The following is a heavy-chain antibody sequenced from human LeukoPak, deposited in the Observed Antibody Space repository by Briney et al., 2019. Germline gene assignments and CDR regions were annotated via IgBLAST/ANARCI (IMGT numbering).Heavy chain of an antibody. D-gene: IGHD4-11*01. CDR1: GYTLTELS. J-gene: IGHJ3*02. Sequence: ASVKVSCKVSGYTLTELSMHWVRQAPGKGLEWMGGFNPEDGETIYAQKFQGRVTMTEDTSTDTAYMELSSLRSEDTAVYYCATGLPRPVHAFDIWGQGTMVTVSS. CDR3: ATGLPRPVHAFDI. CDR2: FNPEDGET. V-gene: IGHV1-24*01.